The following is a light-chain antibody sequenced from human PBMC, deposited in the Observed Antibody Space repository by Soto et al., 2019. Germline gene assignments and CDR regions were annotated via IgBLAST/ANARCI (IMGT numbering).Light chain of an antibody. CDR2: YDS. J-gene: IGLJ1*01. V-gene: IGLV3-21*01. CDR3: QVWDTTNDHRV. Sequence: SYELTQSPSVSVAPGQTATITCGGNNIGSKSVNWYQQKAGQAPVLVMSYDSDRPSGIPERFSGSNSGNTATLTLSRVESGDEADYYCQVWDTTNDHRVFGSGTKVTAL. CDR1: NIGSKS.